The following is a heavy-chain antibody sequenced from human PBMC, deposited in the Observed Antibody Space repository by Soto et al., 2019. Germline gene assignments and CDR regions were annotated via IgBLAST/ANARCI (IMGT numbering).Heavy chain of an antibody. Sequence: GGSLRLSCAASGFTFGSYSMSWVRQSPGKGPEWVSTIATSSTYYADSVKGRFTISRDNSKNTLYLQMNSLRAEDTAVYYCAKPGVGATSRSFDYWGQGTLVTVSS. J-gene: IGHJ4*02. CDR3: AKPGVGATSRSFDY. CDR2: IATSST. V-gene: IGHV3-23*01. D-gene: IGHD1-26*01. CDR1: GFTFGSYS.